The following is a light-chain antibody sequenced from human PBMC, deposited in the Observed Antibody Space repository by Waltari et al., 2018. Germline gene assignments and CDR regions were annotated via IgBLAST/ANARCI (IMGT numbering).Light chain of an antibody. Sequence: QTALTQPASVSGSPGQSITTSCTGTNGDVGDCVSWHPQPPGKAPKLLIYDVRNRPPGVSNRFAGSKSGNAASLTISGLQAEDGADYYCCSYTRSSSTRYWVFGGGTTLTVL. CDR2: DVR. V-gene: IGLV2-14*03. J-gene: IGLJ3*02. CDR1: NGDVGDC. CDR3: CSYTRSSSTRYWV.